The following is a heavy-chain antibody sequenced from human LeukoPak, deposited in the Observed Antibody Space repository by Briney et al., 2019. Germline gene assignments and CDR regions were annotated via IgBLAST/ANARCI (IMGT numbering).Heavy chain of an antibody. CDR3: ARDGSGYSGYENFDY. D-gene: IGHD5-12*01. CDR2: IYSSGNT. Sequence: PSETLSLTCTVSGASISGYFWSWIRPPAGKGLEWIGRIYSSGNTNYNRSLKSRVTMSVDTSKNQFSLKLSSVTAADTAVYYCARDGSGYSGYENFDYWGQGTLVTVSS. J-gene: IGHJ4*02. CDR1: GASISGYF. V-gene: IGHV4-4*07.